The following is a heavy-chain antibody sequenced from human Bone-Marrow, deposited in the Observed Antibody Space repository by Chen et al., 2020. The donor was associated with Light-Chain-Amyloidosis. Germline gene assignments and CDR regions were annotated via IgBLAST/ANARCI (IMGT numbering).Heavy chain of an antibody. Sequence: EVQLSASGGGVVQPGGSLRLSCAASGFTFVSYAMGWVRQAPGKGLEWCADVRAGVGYTYYAESVKGRVTISGDNYKNTLYLEMNSLRAEDTATYYCAKDSRGGGSTIFGAVLGGGFDHWGQGVLVIVSS. CDR2: VRAGVGYT. D-gene: IGHD3-3*01. CDR3: AKDSRGGGSTIFGAVLGGGFDH. J-gene: IGHJ4*02. CDR1: GFTFVSYA. V-gene: IGHV3-23*01.